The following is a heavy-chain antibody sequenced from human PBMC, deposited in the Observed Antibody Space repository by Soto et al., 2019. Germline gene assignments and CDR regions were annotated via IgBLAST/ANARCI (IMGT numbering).Heavy chain of an antibody. D-gene: IGHD2-15*01. CDR2: IRGSGTTT. J-gene: IGHJ4*02. Sequence: EVQLLESGGGLVQPGGSVRLSCAASGFTISDSAMNWVRQAPGKGLEWVSGIRGSGTTTYYADSVKGRFTISRDNSKSTLYLQMNSVTVEDTAVYYCAKEVYDCRGGSCWRSVDYWGQGTLVTVSS. CDR1: GFTISDSA. CDR3: AKEVYDCRGGSCWRSVDY. V-gene: IGHV3-23*01.